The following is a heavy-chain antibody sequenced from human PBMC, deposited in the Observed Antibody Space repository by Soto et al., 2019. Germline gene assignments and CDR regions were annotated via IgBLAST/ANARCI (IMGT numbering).Heavy chain of an antibody. D-gene: IGHD2-15*01. V-gene: IGHV4-39*01. Sequence: QLQLQESGPGLVKPSETLSLTCTVSGGSISSSSYYWGWIRQPPGKGLEGIGNIYYSGSTYYNPSLKRRVTISVDTSKYQFSLKVSYVTAADTAVYYCAWGGSRGYCSGGSCYTFDYWGQGTLVTVSS. J-gene: IGHJ4*02. CDR3: AWGGSRGYCSGGSCYTFDY. CDR1: GGSISSSSYY. CDR2: IYYSGST.